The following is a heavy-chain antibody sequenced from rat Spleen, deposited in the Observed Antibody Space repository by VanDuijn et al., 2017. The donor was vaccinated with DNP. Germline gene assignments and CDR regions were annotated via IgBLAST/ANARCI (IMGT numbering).Heavy chain of an antibody. J-gene: IGHJ3*01. Sequence: QVQLKESGPGLVQPSQTLSLTCTVSGFSLTSYTVSWVRQPPGKGLEWIAVISSGGNTYYNSALKSRLNISRDTSKSQVFLKMNSLQTEDTAMYFCARLTLHWGQGTLVTVSS. CDR1: GFSLTSYT. CDR2: ISSGGNT. CDR3: ARLTLH. V-gene: IGHV2-6*01.